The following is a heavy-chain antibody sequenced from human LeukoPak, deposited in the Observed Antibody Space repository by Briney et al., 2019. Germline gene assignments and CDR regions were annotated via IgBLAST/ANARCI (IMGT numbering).Heavy chain of an antibody. CDR3: ATVRGSSGTYYIDY. D-gene: IGHD3-10*01. CDR1: GFTFSNYG. J-gene: IGHJ4*02. V-gene: IGHV3-33*01. Sequence: PGRSLRLSCAASGFTFSNYGMHWVRQAPGKGLEWVASIWYDGSNKYYADSVKGRFTISRDNSKNTLYLQMNSLRVEDTAIYYCATVRGSSGTYYIDYWGQGTLVTVSS. CDR2: IWYDGSNK.